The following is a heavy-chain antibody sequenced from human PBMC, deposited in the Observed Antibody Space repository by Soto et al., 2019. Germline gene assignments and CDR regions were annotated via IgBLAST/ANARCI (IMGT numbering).Heavy chain of an antibody. CDR1: GGSLTGYY. D-gene: IGHD5-12*01. J-gene: IGHJ4*02. CDR2: VKEVGST. Sequence: QVQLQQWGAGLLKPSETLSLTCTVNGGSLTGYYWSWIRQPPGKGLEWIGEVKEVGSTNYSPSLRGRVSISADTSKNHFSLRLNSVTAADTAVYFCARGQEGIVATHWDQGALVTVSS. V-gene: IGHV4-34*01. CDR3: ARGQEGIVATH.